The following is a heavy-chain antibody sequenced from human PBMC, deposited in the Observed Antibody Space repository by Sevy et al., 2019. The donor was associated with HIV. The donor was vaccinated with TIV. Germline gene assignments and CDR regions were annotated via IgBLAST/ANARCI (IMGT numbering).Heavy chain of an antibody. J-gene: IGHJ4*02. D-gene: IGHD1-1*01. CDR3: AKGRIRGTGTLDY. CDR1: GFTFDDYA. CDR2: ISWSSGSI. V-gene: IGHV3-9*01. Sequence: GGSLRLSCAASGFTFDDYAMHWVRQAPGKGLEWVSGISWSSGSIGYADSVKGRFTISRDNAKNSLYLQMNSLRAEDTALYYCAKGRIRGTGTLDYWGQGTLVTVSS.